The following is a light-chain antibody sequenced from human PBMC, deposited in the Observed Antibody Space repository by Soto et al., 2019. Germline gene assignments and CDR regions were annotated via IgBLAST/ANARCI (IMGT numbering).Light chain of an antibody. J-gene: IGKJ1*01. V-gene: IGKV3-15*01. CDR2: GAS. CDR1: QSVSSN. CDR3: QQYSTFPPWS. Sequence: RATVSSLTSQSVSSNLAWYQQKPGQPPRLLIYGASTRATGIPARFSGSWSGTEFTLIIGSLQSEDFAPYCCQQYSTFPPWSCGNGTKVDIK.